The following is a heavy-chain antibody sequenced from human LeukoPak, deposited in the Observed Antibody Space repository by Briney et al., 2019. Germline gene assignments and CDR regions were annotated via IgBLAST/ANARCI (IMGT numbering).Heavy chain of an antibody. CDR3: ARGFLDFDF. Sequence: GGSLRLSCAASGFTVSRNYYMNWVRQAPGKGLEWVSVIYSAGTTYYADSVKGRFTISRDNSKDTVYLQMNSLRAEDTAVYYCARGFLDFDFWGHGTLVTVSS. CDR1: GFTVSRNY. J-gene: IGHJ4*01. CDR2: IYSAGTT. D-gene: IGHD3-3*01. V-gene: IGHV3-53*01.